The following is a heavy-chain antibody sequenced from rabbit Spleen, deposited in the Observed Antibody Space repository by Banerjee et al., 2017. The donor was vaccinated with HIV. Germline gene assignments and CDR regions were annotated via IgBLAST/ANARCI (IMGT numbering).Heavy chain of an antibody. V-gene: IGHV1S40*01. D-gene: IGHD2-1*01. CDR1: GFSFSSSYY. CDR3: AGGDNWQNAFRL. Sequence: QSLEESGGGLVQPEGSLTLTCTASGFSFSSSYYMCWVRQAPGKGLEWIACIDGGSSGSTYYASWAKGRFTISKTSSTTVTLQMTSLTAADTASYFSAGGDNWQNAFRLWGPGTLVTVS. J-gene: IGHJ4*01. CDR2: IDGGSSGST.